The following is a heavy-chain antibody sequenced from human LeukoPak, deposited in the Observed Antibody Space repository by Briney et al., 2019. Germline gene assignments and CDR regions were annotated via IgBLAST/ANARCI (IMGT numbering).Heavy chain of an antibody. J-gene: IGHJ6*02. Sequence: PSETLSLTCTVSGGSISSYYWSWIRQPPGKGLEWIGYIYYSGSTNYNPSLKSRVTISVDTSKNQFSLKLSSVTAADTAVYYCARRGGYGGYYYYYGMGVWGQGTTVTVSS. D-gene: IGHD5-12*01. CDR2: IYYSGST. CDR3: ARRGGYGGYYYYYGMGV. V-gene: IGHV4-59*08. CDR1: GGSISSYY.